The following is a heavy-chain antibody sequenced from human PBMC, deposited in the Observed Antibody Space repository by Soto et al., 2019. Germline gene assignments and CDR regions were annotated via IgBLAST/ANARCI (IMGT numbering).Heavy chain of an antibody. D-gene: IGHD5-12*01. CDR1: GFTFSDFQ. CDR3: ARDLRGYDSKSYYYYYYMDV. Sequence: PGGSLRLSCEASGFTFSDFQMSWVRQAPGKGLEWISYISGGGTTTYNADSVKGRFAISRDNAKNSLFLQMDSLRAEDTAVYYCARDLRGYDSKSYYYYYYMDVWGNGTTVTVSS. CDR2: ISGGGTTT. J-gene: IGHJ6*03. V-gene: IGHV3-11*01.